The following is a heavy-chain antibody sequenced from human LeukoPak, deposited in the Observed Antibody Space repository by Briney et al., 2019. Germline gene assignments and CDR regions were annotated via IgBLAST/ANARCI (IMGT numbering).Heavy chain of an antibody. D-gene: IGHD2-2*01. CDR1: GYTFTGYY. Sequence: GASVMVSCKASGYTFTGYYMHRVRQAPGQGLLWMGRINPNSGGTNYAQKFQGRVTMTRDTSISTAYMELSRLRSDDTAVYYCARNYCSSTSCYAFFDYWGQGTLVTVSS. V-gene: IGHV1-2*06. CDR2: INPNSGGT. CDR3: ARNYCSSTSCYAFFDY. J-gene: IGHJ4*02.